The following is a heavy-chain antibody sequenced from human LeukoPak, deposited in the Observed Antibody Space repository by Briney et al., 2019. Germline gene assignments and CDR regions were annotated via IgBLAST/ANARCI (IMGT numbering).Heavy chain of an antibody. V-gene: IGHV3-43D*03. D-gene: IGHD1-26*01. J-gene: IGHJ4*02. CDR1: GFTFDDYA. CDR2: ISWDGGSS. CDR3: AKDRADSGSYSYFDY. Sequence: PGGSLRLSCAASGFTFDDYAMHWIRQAPGKGLEWVSLISWDGGSSYYAYSVKGRLTISRDNSKNSLYLQMNSLRAEDTALYYCAKDRADSGSYSYFDYWGQGTLVTVSS.